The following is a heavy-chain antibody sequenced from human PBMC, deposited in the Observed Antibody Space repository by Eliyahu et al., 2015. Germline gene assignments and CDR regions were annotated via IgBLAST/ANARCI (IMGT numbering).Heavy chain of an antibody. V-gene: IGHV4-4*09. D-gene: IGHD3-10*01. CDR3: ARRGQWFGSSRTAFDI. J-gene: IGHJ3*02. Sequence: QVQLQESGPGLVKPSETLSLTCTVSGGXISSYYWKLDPAAPREGTGVDWVHLYPWEHHTPPPPQESSHHISRHVQEPVLPEAEPVTAADTAVYYCARRGQWFGSSRTAFDIWGQGTMVTVSS. CDR2: LYPWEH. CDR1: GGXISSYY.